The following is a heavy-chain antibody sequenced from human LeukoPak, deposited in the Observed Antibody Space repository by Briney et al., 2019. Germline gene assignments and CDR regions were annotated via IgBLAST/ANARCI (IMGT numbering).Heavy chain of an antibody. CDR2: MGTAGDT. CDR3: ARGLPPYYYGMDV. Sequence: GGSLRLSCAASGFTFSSYDMHWVRHAPGKGLEWVSAMGTAGDTYYPGSVKGRFTISRENAKNSLYLQMNSLRAGDTAVYYCARGLPPYYYGMDVWGQGTTVTVSS. V-gene: IGHV3-13*01. J-gene: IGHJ6*02. CDR1: GFTFSSYD.